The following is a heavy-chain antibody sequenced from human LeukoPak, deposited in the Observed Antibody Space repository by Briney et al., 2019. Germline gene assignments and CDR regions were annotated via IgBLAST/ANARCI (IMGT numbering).Heavy chain of an antibody. CDR3: ARDLVTVTKGFDI. J-gene: IGHJ3*02. CDR2: ISHIGRT. CDR1: GDSFSSHY. Sequence: SETLSLTYAVSGDSFSSHYWTWMRQSPGTGLEWIGYISHIGRTNYNPSLKSRVTTSIDTSKNQFSLNLRSVTAADTAVYYCARDLVTVTKGFDIWGQGTMVSVSS. D-gene: IGHD4-17*01. V-gene: IGHV4-59*11.